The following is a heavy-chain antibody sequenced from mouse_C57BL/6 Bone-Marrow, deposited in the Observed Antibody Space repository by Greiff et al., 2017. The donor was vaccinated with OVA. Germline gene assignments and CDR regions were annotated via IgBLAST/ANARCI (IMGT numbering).Heavy chain of an antibody. CDR2: INPGSGGT. J-gene: IGHJ2*01. Sequence: QVQLQQSGAELVRPGTSVKVSCKASGYAFTNYLLEWVKQRPGQGLEWIGVINPGSGGTNYNEKFKGKATLTADKSSSTAYMQLSSLTSEDSAVYFCARCCDYWGQGTTLTVSS. V-gene: IGHV1-54*01. CDR1: GYAFTNYL. CDR3: ARCCDY.